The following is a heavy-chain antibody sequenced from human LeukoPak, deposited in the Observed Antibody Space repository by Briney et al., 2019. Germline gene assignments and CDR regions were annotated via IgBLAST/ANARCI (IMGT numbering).Heavy chain of an antibody. J-gene: IGHJ4*02. D-gene: IGHD3-10*01. V-gene: IGHV3-23*01. CDR3: AKSRGSGSNMARGVNFDY. CDR1: GFTFSDFA. Sequence: PGGTLRLSCAASGFTFSDFAMSWVRQAPGKGLEWVSTISDGGTITYYADSVKGRFTISRDNSKNTLFLQMNSLRADDTALYYCAKSRGSGSNMARGVNFDYWGQGTLVTVSS. CDR2: ISDGGTIT.